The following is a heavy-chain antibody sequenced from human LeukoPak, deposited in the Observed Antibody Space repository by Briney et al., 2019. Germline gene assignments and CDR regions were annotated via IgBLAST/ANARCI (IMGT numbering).Heavy chain of an antibody. D-gene: IGHD1-26*01. CDR3: ARHISSGGTYAHFDY. V-gene: IGHV4-59*08. Sequence: SETLSLTCTVSGSMYNYYWSWIRQPPGKGLEWIGYIHYNGITNYSPSLKSRVTMSLDTSKNQVSLKLDSVSAADTAVYYCARHISSGGTYAHFDYWGQGTLVTVSS. J-gene: IGHJ4*02. CDR2: IHYNGIT. CDR1: GSMYNYY.